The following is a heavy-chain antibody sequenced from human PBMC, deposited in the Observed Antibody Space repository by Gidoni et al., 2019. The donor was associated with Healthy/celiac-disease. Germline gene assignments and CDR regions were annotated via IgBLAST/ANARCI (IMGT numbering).Heavy chain of an antibody. Sequence: EVQLVESGGGLVQPGGSLRLSCAASGFTFSSYRMHWVRQAPGKGLVWVSRINSDGSSTSYADSVKGRFTISRDNAKNTLYLQMNSLRAEDTAVYYCARGSITIFGVVIFKDAFDIWGQGTMVTVSS. J-gene: IGHJ3*02. CDR1: GFTFSSYR. D-gene: IGHD3-3*01. V-gene: IGHV3-74*01. CDR2: INSDGSST. CDR3: ARGSITIFGVVIFKDAFDI.